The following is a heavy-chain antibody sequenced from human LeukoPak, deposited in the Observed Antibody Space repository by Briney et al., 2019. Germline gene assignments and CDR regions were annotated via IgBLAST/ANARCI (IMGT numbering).Heavy chain of an antibody. D-gene: IGHD2-2*01. Sequence: GGSLRLSCAASGFTLRSYGMSWVRQAPGKGLEWVSAISGSGGSTYYADSVRGRFTISRDNSKNTLYLQMNSLRAEDTAVYYCARDGVYCSSTSCPLYPEYYFDYWGQGTLVTVSS. CDR2: ISGSGGST. J-gene: IGHJ4*02. CDR1: GFTLRSYG. V-gene: IGHV3-23*01. CDR3: ARDGVYCSSTSCPLYPEYYFDY.